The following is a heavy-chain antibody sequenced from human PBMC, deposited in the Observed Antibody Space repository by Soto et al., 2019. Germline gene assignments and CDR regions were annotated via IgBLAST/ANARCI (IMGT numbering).Heavy chain of an antibody. CDR3: AMVDVYVTPSPQDV. Sequence: QVQLVQPGAEVKNHGASVKVSCKASGYSFTRYGIGWARQAPGHGLEWMGWINAYNGNTNYAQNLQGRLTLTTDTSTSTAYMELRSLRSNDTAIYYCAMVDVYVTPSPQDVWGQGTTVTVSS. CDR2: INAYNGNT. V-gene: IGHV1-18*01. J-gene: IGHJ6*02. D-gene: IGHD3-16*01. CDR1: GYSFTRYG.